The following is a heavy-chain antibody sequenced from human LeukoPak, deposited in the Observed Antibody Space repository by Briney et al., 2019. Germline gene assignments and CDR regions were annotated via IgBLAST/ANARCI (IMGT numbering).Heavy chain of an antibody. D-gene: IGHD1-26*01. J-gene: IGHJ5*02. Sequence: PADPLSLTCTVSGRSISSSDYYWAGIRQPPGKGPEWFVSMYNSVNTNYNPSLRGRVTISVDTSKNQFSLKLSSVTAADTAIYYCAPGSTGGSRGSWFDPWGQGTLATVSS. CDR2: MYNSVNT. V-gene: IGHV4-39*01. CDR3: APGSTGGSRGSWFDP. CDR1: GRSISSSDYY.